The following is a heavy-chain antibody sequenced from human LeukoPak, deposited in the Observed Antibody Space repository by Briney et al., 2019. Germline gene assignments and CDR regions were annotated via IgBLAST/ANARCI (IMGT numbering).Heavy chain of an antibody. CDR1: GYTFTSYD. V-gene: IGHV1-8*03. D-gene: IGHD3-22*01. Sequence: GASVKVSCKASGYTFTSYDINWVRQATGQGLEWMGWMNPNSGNTGYAQKFQGRVTITRNTSISTAYMELSSLRSEDTAVYYCASDSSATPRAFDIWGQGTMVTVSS. CDR2: MNPNSGNT. J-gene: IGHJ3*02. CDR3: ASDSSATPRAFDI.